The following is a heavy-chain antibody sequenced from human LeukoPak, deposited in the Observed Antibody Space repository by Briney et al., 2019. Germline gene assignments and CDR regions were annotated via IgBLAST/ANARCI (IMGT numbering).Heavy chain of an antibody. CDR1: GFTFTTYSA. V-gene: IGHV1-58*01. CDR3: ARGVRSSSWYSLVYY. Sequence: ASVKVSCKASGFTFTTYSAVQWVRQTRGQRLEWIGWIAVGGGHTNYAQKFQERLTITRDMSTSTAYMELSSLRSEDTAVYYCARGVRSSSWYSLVYYWGQGTLVTVSS. D-gene: IGHD6-13*01. CDR2: IAVGGGHT. J-gene: IGHJ4*02.